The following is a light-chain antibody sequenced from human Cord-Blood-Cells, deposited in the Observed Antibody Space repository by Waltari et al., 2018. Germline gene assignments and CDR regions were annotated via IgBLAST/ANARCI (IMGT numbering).Light chain of an antibody. J-gene: IGLJ2*01. Sequence: SYELTQPPSVSVSPGQTASITCSGDKLGDKYACWYQQKPSQSPVLVIYQDSKRPSGIPERFSGSNSGNTATLTISGTQAMDEADYYCQAWDSSVVFGGGTKLTVL. CDR3: QAWDSSVV. CDR1: KLGDKY. V-gene: IGLV3-1*01. CDR2: QDS.